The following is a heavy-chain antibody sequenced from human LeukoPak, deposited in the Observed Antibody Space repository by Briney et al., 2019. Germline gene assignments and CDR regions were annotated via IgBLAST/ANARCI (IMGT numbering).Heavy chain of an antibody. CDR1: GGSLSRVCFY. CDR2: IYYSGST. J-gene: IGHJ5*02. V-gene: IGHV4-39*01. CDR3: ARRTPNTSLRDP. Sequence: SGTPFPPCPVSGGSLSRVCFYLAWIRPPPRKGPGWVGNIYYSGSTYYNPSLKSRVTISVDTSKNQISLKLSSVTAADTAVYYCARRTPNTSLRDPWGQGTLVTVSS. D-gene: IGHD1/OR15-1a*01.